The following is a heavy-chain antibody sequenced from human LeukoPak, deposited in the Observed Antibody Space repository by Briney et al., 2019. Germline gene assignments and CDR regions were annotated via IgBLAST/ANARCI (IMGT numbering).Heavy chain of an antibody. J-gene: IGHJ4*02. V-gene: IGHV3-30*18. Sequence: GGSLRLSCAASGSTFSSYGMHWVRQAPGKGLEWVAVISYDGSNKYYADSVKGRFTISRDNSKNTLYLQMNSLRAEDTAVYYCAKDLRGYSYGLYFDYWGQGTLVTVSS. D-gene: IGHD5-18*01. CDR3: AKDLRGYSYGLYFDY. CDR2: ISYDGSNK. CDR1: GSTFSSYG.